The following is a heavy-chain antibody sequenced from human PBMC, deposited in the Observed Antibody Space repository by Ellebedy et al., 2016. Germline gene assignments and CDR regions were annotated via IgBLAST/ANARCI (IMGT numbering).Heavy chain of an antibody. CDR1: GYTFTSYG. D-gene: IGHD5-12*01. CDR2: ISAYNGNT. V-gene: IGHV1-18*01. CDR3: ARDRGIVATMVNWFNP. Sequence: ASVKVSCXASGYTFTSYGISWVRQAPGQGLEWMGWISAYNGNTNYAQKLQGRVTMTTDTSTSTAYMELRSLRSDDTAVYYCARDRGIVATMVNWFNPWGQGTLVTVSS. J-gene: IGHJ5*02.